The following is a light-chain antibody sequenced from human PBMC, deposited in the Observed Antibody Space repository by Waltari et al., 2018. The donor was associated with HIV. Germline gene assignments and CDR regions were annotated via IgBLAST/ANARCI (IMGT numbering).Light chain of an antibody. Sequence: VTISCTGTSSDVGGYNYVSWYQQHPGKAPKLMIYEVSKRPSGVPDRFSGSKSGNTASLTVSGLQAEDEADYYCSSYAGSNLVVFGGGTKLTVL. J-gene: IGLJ2*01. CDR3: SSYAGSNLVV. CDR1: SSDVGGYNY. V-gene: IGLV2-8*01. CDR2: EVS.